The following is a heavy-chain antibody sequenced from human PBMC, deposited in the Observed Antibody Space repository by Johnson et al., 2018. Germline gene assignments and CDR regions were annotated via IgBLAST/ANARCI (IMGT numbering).Heavy chain of an antibody. D-gene: IGHD3-3*01. CDR2: ISYDGSNK. J-gene: IGHJ6*03. CDR3: AKDLTSKYYDFWSGYYPYYYYMDV. Sequence: QVQLVESGGGVVQPGRSLRLSCAASGFTFSSYDMHWVRQAPGKGLAWVAVISYDGSNKYYAAPVKGGFTISRAHSKNTLYLQMNILRAEDTAVYYGAKDLTSKYYDFWSGYYPYYYYMDVWGKGTTVTVSS. V-gene: IGHV3-30*18. CDR1: GFTFSSYD.